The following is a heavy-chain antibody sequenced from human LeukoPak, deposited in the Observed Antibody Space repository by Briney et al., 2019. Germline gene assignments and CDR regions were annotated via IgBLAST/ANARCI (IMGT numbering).Heavy chain of an antibody. J-gene: IGHJ4*02. CDR3: AKGSYYDSSGSFYFDY. D-gene: IGHD3-22*01. CDR1: GFTFSSYA. CDR2: ISGSGDNT. V-gene: IGHV3-23*01. Sequence: GGSLRLSCAASGFTFSSYATSWVRQAPGKGLEWVSGISGSGDNTYYADSVKGRFTISRDNSKNTLYVQVNSLGTEDTAAYYCAKGSYYDSSGSFYFDYWGQGTLVTVSS.